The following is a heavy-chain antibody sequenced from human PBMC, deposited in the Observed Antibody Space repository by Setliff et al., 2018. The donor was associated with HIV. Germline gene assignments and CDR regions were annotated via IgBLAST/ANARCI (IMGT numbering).Heavy chain of an antibody. CDR1: GGSISSYY. V-gene: IGHV4-4*09. Sequence: SETLSLTCTASGGSISSYYWSWIRQPPGKGLEWIGYIYTSGSTNYNPSLKSRVTISVDTSKNQFSLKLSSVTAADTAVYYCARGLSFYDPGGFDYWGQGTLVTVSS. CDR3: ARGLSFYDPGGFDY. J-gene: IGHJ4*02. CDR2: IYTSGST. D-gene: IGHD3-22*01.